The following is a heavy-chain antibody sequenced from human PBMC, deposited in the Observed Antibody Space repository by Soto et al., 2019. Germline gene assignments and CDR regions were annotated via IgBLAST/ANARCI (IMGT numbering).Heavy chain of an antibody. CDR3: ASHATTEFDY. CDR1: GYSFTSYW. V-gene: IGHV5-51*01. J-gene: IGHJ4*01. Sequence: PGESLKISCKGSGYSFTSYWIGWVRQMPGKGLECMGVLYPVDSDTLYSPSFQGQVTISADKSISTTYLQWSSLKASDTAMYYCASHATTEFDYWGQGTLVTISS. CDR2: LYPVDSDT.